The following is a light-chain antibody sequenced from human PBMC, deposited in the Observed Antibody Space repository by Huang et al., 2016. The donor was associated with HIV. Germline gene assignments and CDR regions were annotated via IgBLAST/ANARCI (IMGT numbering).Light chain of an antibody. CDR3: HQSYTFPS. V-gene: IGKV1-39*01. CDR2: GSS. Sequence: DIQMTQSPSFLSASVGDSVTITCRTTQDIGTYLNWYQQRPGKAPNLLIHGSSTVHRGVPSRFSGGGYGTEFTLTINGLQAEDFAIYYCHQSYTFPSFGQGTRLDIK. CDR1: QDIGTY. J-gene: IGKJ5*01.